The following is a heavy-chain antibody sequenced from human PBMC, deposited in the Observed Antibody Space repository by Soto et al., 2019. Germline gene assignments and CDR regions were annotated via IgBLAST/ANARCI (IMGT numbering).Heavy chain of an antibody. J-gene: IGHJ4*02. Sequence: TLSLTCTVSGGSISSYYWSWIRQPPGKGLEWIGYIYYSGSTNYNPSLKSRVTISVDTSKNQFSLKLSSVTAADTAVYYCARHGSSWDGPDYWGQGTLVTVSS. CDR2: IYYSGST. CDR1: GGSISSYY. CDR3: ARHGSSWDGPDY. V-gene: IGHV4-59*08. D-gene: IGHD6-13*01.